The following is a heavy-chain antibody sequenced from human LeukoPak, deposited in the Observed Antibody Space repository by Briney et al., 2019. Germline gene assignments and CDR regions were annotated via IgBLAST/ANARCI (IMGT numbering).Heavy chain of an antibody. CDR2: IYYSGST. CDR3: ARGIVVVPAASQHYYYYYMDV. CDR1: GGSISSGDYY. D-gene: IGHD2-2*01. V-gene: IGHV4-30-4*08. Sequence: SQTPSLTCTVSGGSISSGDYYWSWIRQPPGKGLEWIGYIYYSGSTYYNPSLKSRVTISVDTSKNQFSLKLSSVTAADTAVYYCARGIVVVPAASQHYYYYYMDVWGKGTTVTVSS. J-gene: IGHJ6*03.